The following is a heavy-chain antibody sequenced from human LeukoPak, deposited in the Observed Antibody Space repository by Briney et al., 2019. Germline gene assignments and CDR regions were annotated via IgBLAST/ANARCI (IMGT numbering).Heavy chain of an antibody. Sequence: ASVKVSCKASGGTFSSYAISWVRQAPGQGLEWMGGIIPIFGTANYAQNFQGRVTITADESTSPAYMELSSLRSEDTAVYYCARTRRYCSGVSCYKNWFDPWGQGTLVTVSS. CDR2: IIPIFGTA. CDR3: ARTRRYCSGVSCYKNWFDP. V-gene: IGHV1-69*13. CDR1: GGTFSSYA. J-gene: IGHJ5*02. D-gene: IGHD2-15*01.